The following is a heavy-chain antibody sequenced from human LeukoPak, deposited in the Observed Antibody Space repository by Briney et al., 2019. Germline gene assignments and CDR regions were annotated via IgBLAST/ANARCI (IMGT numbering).Heavy chain of an antibody. V-gene: IGHV3-30*02. D-gene: IGHD3-10*01. CDR3: AKDNTMGGAFDI. CDR1: GFTFSSYG. CDR2: IRYDGSNK. J-gene: IGHJ3*02. Sequence: GGSLRLSCAASGFTFSSYGMHWVRQAPGKGLEWVAFIRYDGSNKYYADSVKGRFTISRDNSKNTVYLQTNSLRAEDTAVYYCAKDNTMGGAFDIWGQGTMVTVSS.